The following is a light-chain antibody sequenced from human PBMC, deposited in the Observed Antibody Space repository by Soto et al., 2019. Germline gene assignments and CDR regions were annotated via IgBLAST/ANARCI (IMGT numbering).Light chain of an antibody. CDR1: QSVSSTY. J-gene: IGKJ1*01. V-gene: IGKV3-20*01. CDR2: GAS. Sequence: EIVLTQSPGTLSLSPGERATLSCRASQSVSSTYLAWYQQKPGQAPRLLIYGASGRATGIPDRFSGSGSGTDVTLTISRLEPEDFAVYYCQQYSSSPWTFGQGTKLEIK. CDR3: QQYSSSPWT.